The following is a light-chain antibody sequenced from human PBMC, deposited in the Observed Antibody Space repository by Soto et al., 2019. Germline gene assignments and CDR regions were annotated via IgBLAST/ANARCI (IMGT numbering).Light chain of an antibody. CDR2: DAS. CDR3: QQRSNS. V-gene: IGKV3-11*01. CDR1: QSVRRS. Sequence: ILLTQSPATLSLSPGGTATLSCGASQSVRRSLTWYQQKPGQATRLLIYDASTRATGIQRRFGGSGSGTDFTLTIRSLESEDFAVYYCQQRSNSLGGGTKVDIK. J-gene: IGKJ4*01.